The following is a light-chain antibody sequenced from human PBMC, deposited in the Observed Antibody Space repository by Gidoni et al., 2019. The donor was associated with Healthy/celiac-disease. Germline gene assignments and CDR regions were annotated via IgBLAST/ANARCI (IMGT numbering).Light chain of an antibody. CDR2: AAS. Sequence: IQITPSPSSLSASVGDRVTITCRASQSISSYLNWYQQKPGKAPKLLIYAASSLQSGVPSRFSGSGSGTDFTLTISSLQPEDFATYYCQQSYSTPQSFGQGTKLEIK. CDR3: QQSYSTPQS. J-gene: IGKJ2*01. CDR1: QSISSY. V-gene: IGKV1-39*01.